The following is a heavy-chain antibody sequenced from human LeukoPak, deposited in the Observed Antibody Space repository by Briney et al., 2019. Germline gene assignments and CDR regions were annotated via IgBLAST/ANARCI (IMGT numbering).Heavy chain of an antibody. D-gene: IGHD6-13*01. Sequence: PGGSLRLSCAASGFTFSNYGMHWVRQAPGKGLEWVTFIRYDGSNKYYADSLKGRFTISRDNSKNTLYLQMNSLRAEDTAVYYCAKALSPYSSSQQNWFDPWGQGTLVTVSS. CDR1: GFTFSNYG. CDR3: AKALSPYSSSQQNWFDP. V-gene: IGHV3-30*02. J-gene: IGHJ5*02. CDR2: IRYDGSNK.